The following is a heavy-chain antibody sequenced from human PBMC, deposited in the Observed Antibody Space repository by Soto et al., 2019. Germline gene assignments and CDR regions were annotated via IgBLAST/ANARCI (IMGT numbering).Heavy chain of an antibody. J-gene: IGHJ6*02. CDR3: ARSMVRGVSYYYYGMDV. Sequence: PGGSLRLSCAASGFTFSSYAMHWVRQAPGKGLEYVSTISSNGGSTYYADSVKGRFTISRDNSKNTLYLQMGSLRAEDMAVYYCARSMVRGVSYYYYGMDVWGQGTTVTVSS. D-gene: IGHD3-10*01. CDR2: ISSNGGST. CDR1: GFTFSSYA. V-gene: IGHV3-64*02.